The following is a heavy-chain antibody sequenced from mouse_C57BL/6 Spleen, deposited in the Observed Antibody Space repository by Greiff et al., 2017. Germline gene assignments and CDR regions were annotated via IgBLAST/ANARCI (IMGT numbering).Heavy chain of an antibody. CDR2: IYPRSGNT. V-gene: IGHV1-81*01. CDR3: AIITTVVATDY. Sequence: LVECGAELARPGASVKLSCKASGYTFTSYGISWVKQRTGQGLEWIGEIYPRSGNTYYNEKFKGKATLTADKSSSTAYMELRSLTSEDSAVYFCAIITTVVATDYWGQGTTLTVSS. J-gene: IGHJ2*01. D-gene: IGHD1-1*01. CDR1: GYTFTSYG.